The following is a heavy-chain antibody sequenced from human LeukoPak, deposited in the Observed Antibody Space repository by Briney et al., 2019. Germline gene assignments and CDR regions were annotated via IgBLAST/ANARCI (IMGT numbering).Heavy chain of an antibody. CDR1: GFTFSSYG. J-gene: IGHJ4*02. CDR2: ISYDGSYK. V-gene: IGHV3-30*18. CDR3: AKVGDYGDYALDY. Sequence: GRSLRLSCAASGFTFSSYGMHWVRQAPGKALEWVAVISYDGSYKYYADSVKGRFTISRDNSKNTLYLQMNSLRAEDTAVYYCAKVGDYGDYALDYWGRGTLVTVSS. D-gene: IGHD4-17*01.